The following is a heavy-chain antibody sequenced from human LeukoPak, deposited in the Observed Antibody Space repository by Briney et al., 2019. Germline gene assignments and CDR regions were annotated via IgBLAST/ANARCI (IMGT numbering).Heavy chain of an antibody. J-gene: IGHJ4*02. CDR3: AREMDDSSSWIPHYYFDY. Sequence: GGSLRLSCAASGFTFSSYAMHWVRQAPGKGLEWVAVISYDGSNKYYADSVKGRFTISRDNSKNTLYLQMNSLRAEDTAVYYCAREMDDSSSWIPHYYFDYWGQGTLVTVSS. CDR2: ISYDGSNK. CDR1: GFTFSSYA. V-gene: IGHV3-30-3*01. D-gene: IGHD6-13*01.